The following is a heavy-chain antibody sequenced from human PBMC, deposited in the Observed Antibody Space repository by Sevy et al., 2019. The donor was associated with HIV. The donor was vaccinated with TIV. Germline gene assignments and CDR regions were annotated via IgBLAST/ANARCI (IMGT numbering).Heavy chain of an antibody. V-gene: IGHV1-2*02. CDR3: ASKVDNWFDP. D-gene: IGHD2-15*01. CDR2: INPSSGGY. CDR1: GYTFTYYY. Sequence: ASVKVSCETSGYTFTYYYIHWVRPAPGQGRAWMGWINPSSGGYQYAQKFQGRVFVTSDTSRRTTYMELRRLRSDDTARYYCASKVDNWFDPWGQGTPVTVSS. J-gene: IGHJ5*02.